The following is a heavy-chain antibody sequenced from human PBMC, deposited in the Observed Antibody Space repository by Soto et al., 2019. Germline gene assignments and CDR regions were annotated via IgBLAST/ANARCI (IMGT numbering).Heavy chain of an antibody. D-gene: IGHD6-13*01. V-gene: IGHV1-2*04. J-gene: IGHJ5*02. Sequence: ASVKVSCKASGYTFTGYYIHWVRQAPGQGLEWMGRINPNSGGTKYAQKFQGWVTMTRDTSINTAYMDLSRLGSDDTAVYYCARGPIASADTSWFAPWGQGTLVTVSS. CDR3: ARGPIASADTSWFAP. CDR2: INPNSGGT. CDR1: GYTFTGYY.